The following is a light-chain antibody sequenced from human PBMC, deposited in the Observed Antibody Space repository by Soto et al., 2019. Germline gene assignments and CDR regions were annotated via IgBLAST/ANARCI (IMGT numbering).Light chain of an antibody. CDR1: QSVSSY. CDR2: DAS. Sequence: ETVLTQSPATLSLSPGERATLSCRASQSVSSYLAWYQQKPGQAPRLLISDASNRATGIPARFSGSGSGTDFTLTISSLEPEDCAVYYCQQRSNWPLTFGGGTKVEIE. CDR3: QQRSNWPLT. J-gene: IGKJ4*01. V-gene: IGKV3-11*01.